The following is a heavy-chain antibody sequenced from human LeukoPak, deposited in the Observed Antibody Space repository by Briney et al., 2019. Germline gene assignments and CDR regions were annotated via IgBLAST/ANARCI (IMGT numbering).Heavy chain of an antibody. CDR1: GFTLSTNA. CDR3: AKDRCSSTRCYGNLGD. J-gene: IGHJ4*02. CDR2: ISGSGAST. Sequence: GGSLRLSCLTSGFTLSTNAMSWVRQAPGKGLEWLSGISGSGASTYYADSVKGRFTISRDDSRNTLYLQMNSLRAEDTAVYYCAKDRCSSTRCYGNLGDWGQGTLVTVSS. D-gene: IGHD2-2*01. V-gene: IGHV3-23*01.